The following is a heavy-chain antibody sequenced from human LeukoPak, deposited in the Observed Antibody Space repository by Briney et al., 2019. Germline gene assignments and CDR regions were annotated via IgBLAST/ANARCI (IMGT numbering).Heavy chain of an antibody. J-gene: IGHJ5*02. CDR3: ARDFGGFDP. CDR1: GYSFDSYA. V-gene: IGHV7-4-1*02. Sequence: ASVKVSCKACGYSFDSYAISWVRQAPGQGLEWMGWINTNTGKPTYAQGFRGRLAFSLDTSVSTAYLQISGLKAEDTAVYFCARDFGGFDPWGQGTQVTVSS. CDR2: INTNTGKP. D-gene: IGHD3-10*01.